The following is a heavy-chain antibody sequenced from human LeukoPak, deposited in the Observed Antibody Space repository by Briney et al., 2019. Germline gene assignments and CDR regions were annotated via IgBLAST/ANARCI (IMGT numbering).Heavy chain of an antibody. Sequence: GGSLRLSCAVSGITLSNYGMSWVRQAAGKGLEWVSAISGSGGSTYYAESVQGRFTISRDNSKNTLYQQMNSLRAEDTAVYYCAKDAIGQYRPYYFDHWGQGTLVPVSS. V-gene: IGHV3-23*01. D-gene: IGHD3-16*02. CDR3: AKDAIGQYRPYYFDH. CDR1: GITLSNYG. CDR2: ISGSGGST. J-gene: IGHJ4*02.